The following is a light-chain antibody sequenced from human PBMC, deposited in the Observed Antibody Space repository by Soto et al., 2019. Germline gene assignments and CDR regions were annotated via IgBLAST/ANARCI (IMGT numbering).Light chain of an antibody. CDR3: QQRRNWPLT. CDR2: DAF. J-gene: IGKJ4*01. CDR1: QSVSGN. V-gene: IGKV3-11*01. Sequence: EIVLTQSPATLSLTPGERATLSCRASQSVSGNLVWYQQKPGQAPRLLIYDAFFRATGIPARFRGSGSGTDFTLTISSLEPEDFAVYYYQQRRNWPLTFGGGTKVEIK.